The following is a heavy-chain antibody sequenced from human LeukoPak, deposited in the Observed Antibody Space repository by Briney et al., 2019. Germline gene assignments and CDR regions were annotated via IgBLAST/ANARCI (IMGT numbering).Heavy chain of an antibody. V-gene: IGHV3-23*01. CDR2: ISGSGGST. Sequence: GGSLRLSCAASGFTFSSYAMSRVRQAPGKGLEWVSAISGSGGSTYYADSVKGRFTISRDNSKNTLYLQMNSLRAEDTAVYYCAPWYYDILTGYSSFDYWGQGTLVTVSS. D-gene: IGHD3-9*01. J-gene: IGHJ4*02. CDR1: GFTFSSYA. CDR3: APWYYDILTGYSSFDY.